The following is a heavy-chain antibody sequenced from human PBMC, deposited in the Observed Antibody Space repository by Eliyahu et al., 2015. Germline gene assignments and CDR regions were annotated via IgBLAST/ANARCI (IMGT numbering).Heavy chain of an antibody. CDR2: IYTSGST. Sequence: QVQLQESGPGLVKPSETLSLTCTVSDASISSYYWSWIRQPAGKGLEWIGRIYTSGSTNHNPSLKSRVTMSVDTSKNQFSLRLSSVTAADTAVYYCAKVRAYSSQFDYWGPGILVTVSS. CDR3: AKVRAYSSQFDY. D-gene: IGHD6-13*01. CDR1: DASISSYY. J-gene: IGHJ4*02. V-gene: IGHV4-4*07.